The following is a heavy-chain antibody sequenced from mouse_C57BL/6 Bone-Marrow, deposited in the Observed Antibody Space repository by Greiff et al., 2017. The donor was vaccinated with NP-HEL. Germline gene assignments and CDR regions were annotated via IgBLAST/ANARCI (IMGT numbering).Heavy chain of an antibody. CDR1: GYTFTSYW. J-gene: IGHJ1*03. CDR2: IDPNSGGT. CDR3: ARYYYGSRGWYFDV. V-gene: IGHV1-72*01. D-gene: IGHD1-1*01. Sequence: VKLQQPGADLVKPGASVKLSCKASGYTFTSYWMHWVKQRPGRGLEWIGRIDPNSGGTKFNEKFKTKATLTVDKPSSTAYMPLSSLTSEDSAVYYCARYYYGSRGWYFDVWGTGTTVTVSS.